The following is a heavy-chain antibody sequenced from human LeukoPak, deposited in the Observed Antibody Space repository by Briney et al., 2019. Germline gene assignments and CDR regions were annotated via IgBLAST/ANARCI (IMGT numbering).Heavy chain of an antibody. Sequence: SETLSLTCTVSGGSISSYYWSWIRQPAGKGLEWIGRIYTSESTNYKPSLNYNPSLKSRVTMSVDTSKSQFSLKLSSVTAADTAVYYCARGDDYVWGSPLVWGQGTLVTVSS. CDR1: GGSISSYY. CDR3: ARGDDYVWGSPLV. D-gene: IGHD3-16*01. CDR2: IYTSESTNYKPSL. V-gene: IGHV4-4*07. J-gene: IGHJ4*02.